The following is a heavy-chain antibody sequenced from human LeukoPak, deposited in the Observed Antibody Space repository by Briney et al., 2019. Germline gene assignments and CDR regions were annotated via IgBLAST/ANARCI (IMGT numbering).Heavy chain of an antibody. CDR1: GFTFSSYW. CDR3: ARAGKYDFWSGYYVYSGAFDI. D-gene: IGHD3-3*01. Sequence: GGSLRLSCAASGFTFSSYWMSWVRQAPGKGLEWVANIKQDGSEKYYVDSVKGRFTISRDNAKDSLYLQMNSLRAEDTAVYYCARAGKYDFWSGYYVYSGAFDIWGQGTIVTVSS. V-gene: IGHV3-7*02. CDR2: IKQDGSEK. J-gene: IGHJ3*02.